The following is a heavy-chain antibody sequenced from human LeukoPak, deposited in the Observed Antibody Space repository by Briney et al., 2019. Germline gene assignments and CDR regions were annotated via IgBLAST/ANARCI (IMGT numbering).Heavy chain of an antibody. V-gene: IGHV4-30-2*01. D-gene: IGHD2-21*02. CDR3: ARHARGDYSFTFDI. CDR2: NYHSGST. J-gene: IGHJ3*02. Sequence: PSETLSLTCAVSGGSISSGGYSWSWIRQPPGKGLEWIGYNYHSGSTYYNPSLKSRVTISVDTSKNQFSLKLSSVTAADTAVYYCARHARGDYSFTFDIWGQGTMVTVSS. CDR1: GGSISSGGYS.